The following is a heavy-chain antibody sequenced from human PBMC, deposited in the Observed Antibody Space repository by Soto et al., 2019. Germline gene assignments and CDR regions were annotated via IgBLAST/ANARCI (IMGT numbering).Heavy chain of an antibody. CDR1: GYSIISFS. Sequence: RGQAVNLSVKGAGYSIISFSIDWERQMPGKGLEWMGIISPGDSDTRYSPSFQGQVTISADKSISTAYLQWSSLKASDTAMYYCARHGHRDYGMDVWGQGTTVTVSS. V-gene: IGHV5-51*01. CDR2: ISPGDSDT. J-gene: IGHJ6*02. CDR3: ARHGHRDYGMDV.